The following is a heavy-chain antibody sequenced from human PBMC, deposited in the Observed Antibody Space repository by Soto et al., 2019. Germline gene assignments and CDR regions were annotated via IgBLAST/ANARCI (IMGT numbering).Heavy chain of an antibody. CDR3: ARGFYDTGGYSSPFDI. CDR2: MYYTGST. J-gene: IGHJ5*02. V-gene: IGHV4-59*01. D-gene: IGHD3-22*01. Sequence: SQTLSLTCSVSGDTIPSDYWHWIRQPPGKRLEWIGYMYYTGSTRYNPSLGSRVTFSVDASKNQFSLNLSSVTAADTAVYYCARGFYDTGGYSSPFDIWGQG. CDR1: GDTIPSDY.